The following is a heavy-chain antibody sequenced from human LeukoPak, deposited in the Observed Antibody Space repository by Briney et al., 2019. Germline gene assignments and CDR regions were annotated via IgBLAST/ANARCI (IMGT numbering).Heavy chain of an antibody. D-gene: IGHD4-17*01. Sequence: TLSLTCAISGDSVSSNSAAWNWIRQSPSRGLEWLGRTYYRSKWYNDYAVSVKSRITINPDTSKNQFSLQLNSVTPEDTAVYYCARGSPRHDYGDFDYWGQGTLVTVSS. CDR2: TYYRSKWYN. CDR3: ARGSPRHDYGDFDY. J-gene: IGHJ4*02. V-gene: IGHV6-1*01. CDR1: GDSVSSNSAA.